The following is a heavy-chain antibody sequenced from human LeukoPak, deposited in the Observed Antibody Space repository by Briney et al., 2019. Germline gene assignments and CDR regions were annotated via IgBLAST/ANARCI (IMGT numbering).Heavy chain of an antibody. Sequence: ASVKVSCKASRGTFSNYAISWVRQAPGQGLEWMGWISGYNGNTNYAQNLEGRVTMTTDISTSTAYMELRSLRSDDTAVYYCARDSPYSNYAPYGGVDAFDFWGQGTMLTVSS. J-gene: IGHJ3*01. V-gene: IGHV1-18*01. CDR3: ARDSPYSNYAPYGGVDAFDF. CDR1: RGTFSNYA. CDR2: ISGYNGNT. D-gene: IGHD4-11*01.